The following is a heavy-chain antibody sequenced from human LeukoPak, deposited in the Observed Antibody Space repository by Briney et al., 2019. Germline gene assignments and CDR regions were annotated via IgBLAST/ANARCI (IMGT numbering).Heavy chain of an antibody. V-gene: IGHV1-18*01. CDR3: ARDGSGVWFDY. Sequence: ASVKVSCKASGYTFTSYGISWVRQAPRQGLKWMAWINAYNGDTNYAQKLQGRVTLTTDTSTSTAYMELRSLRSDDTAVYYCARDGSGVWFDYWGQGTLVTVSS. D-gene: IGHD3-10*01. J-gene: IGHJ4*02. CDR1: GYTFTSYG. CDR2: INAYNGDT.